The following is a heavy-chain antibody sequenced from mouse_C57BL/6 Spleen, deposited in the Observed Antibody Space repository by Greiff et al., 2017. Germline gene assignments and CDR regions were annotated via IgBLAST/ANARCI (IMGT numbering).Heavy chain of an antibody. Sequence: EVKLVESGGGLVKPGGSLKLSCAASGFTFSSYAMSWVRQTPEKRLEWVATISDGGSYTYYPDNVKGRFTISRDHAKNNLYLQMSHLKSEDTAMYYCARDKDYGSSYPAWFAYWGQGTLVTVSA. D-gene: IGHD1-1*01. V-gene: IGHV5-4*01. CDR1: GFTFSSYA. CDR3: ARDKDYGSSYPAWFAY. J-gene: IGHJ3*01. CDR2: ISDGGSYT.